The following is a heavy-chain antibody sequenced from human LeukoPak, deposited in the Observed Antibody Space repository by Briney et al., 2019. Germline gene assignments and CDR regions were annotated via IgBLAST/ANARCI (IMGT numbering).Heavy chain of an antibody. J-gene: IGHJ4*02. D-gene: IGHD2-2*01. CDR2: INHSGST. CDR1: GGSFSGYY. Sequence: PSETLSLTCAVYGGSFSGYYWSWIRQPPGKGLEWIGEINHSGSTNYNPSLKSRVTISVDTSKNQFSLKLSSVTAADTAVYYCARAGAYCSSTSCYVWAPDYWGQGTLVTVSS. V-gene: IGHV4-34*01. CDR3: ARAGAYCSSTSCYVWAPDY.